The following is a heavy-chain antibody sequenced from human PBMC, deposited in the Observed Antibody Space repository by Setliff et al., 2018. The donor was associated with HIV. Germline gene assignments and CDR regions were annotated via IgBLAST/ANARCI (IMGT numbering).Heavy chain of an antibody. CDR1: GFTFRNYW. CDR3: VRDSINYDKAFDI. Sequence: GGSLRLSCVASGFTFRNYWMTWVRQAPGKGLEWVADIQQGGTETYYADSVKGRFTISRDNAKNSLYLQMNSPRAEDTAVYYCVRDSINYDKAFDIWGQGAMVTVSS. CDR2: IQQGGTET. J-gene: IGHJ3*02. D-gene: IGHD3-16*01. V-gene: IGHV3-7*03.